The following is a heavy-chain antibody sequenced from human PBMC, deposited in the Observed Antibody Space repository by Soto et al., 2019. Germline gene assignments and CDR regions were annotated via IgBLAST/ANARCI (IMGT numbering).Heavy chain of an antibody. D-gene: IGHD3-16*01. V-gene: IGHV4-4*03. CDR2: IFHDGTA. CDR3: ARLVYDTRLNYLYFDF. J-gene: IGHJ4*02. CDR1: CVSISSCNL. Sequence: PETRCLTCGVSCVSISSCNLWTLVRQSPRKGLEYIGEIFHDGTANYYSSFGRRVAMSVDKSKNQFSLRLTSVTAADTAIYYCARLVYDTRLNYLYFDFWGQGAMVTVSS.